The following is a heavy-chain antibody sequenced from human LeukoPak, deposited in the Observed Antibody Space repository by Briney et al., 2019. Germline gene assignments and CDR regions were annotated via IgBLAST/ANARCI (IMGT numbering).Heavy chain of an antibody. D-gene: IGHD5-24*01. CDR2: INTSAGST. CDR3: AREEMASMTFSLEHAFDI. Sequence: ASVKISCKASGYIFTIYYMHWARQAPGQGLEWMGVINTSAGSTTYAQKFQGRVTMTRDTSTSIVYMELSSLRSEDTAVYYCAREEMASMTFSLEHAFDIWGQGTMVTVSS. CDR1: GYIFTIYY. V-gene: IGHV1-46*01. J-gene: IGHJ3*02.